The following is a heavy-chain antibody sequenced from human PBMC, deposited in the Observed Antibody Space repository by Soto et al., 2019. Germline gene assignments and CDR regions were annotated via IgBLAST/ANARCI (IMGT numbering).Heavy chain of an antibody. CDR2: IYYSGST. CDR3: ARDVVAARRGYYYYYGMDV. D-gene: IGHD6-6*01. Sequence: KPSETLSLTCTVSGGSISSYYWSWIRQPPGKGLEWIGYIYYSGSTNYNPSLKSRVTISVDTSKNQFSLKLSSVTAADTAVYYCARDVVAARRGYYYYYGMDVWGQGTTVTVSS. V-gene: IGHV4-59*01. CDR1: GGSISSYY. J-gene: IGHJ6*02.